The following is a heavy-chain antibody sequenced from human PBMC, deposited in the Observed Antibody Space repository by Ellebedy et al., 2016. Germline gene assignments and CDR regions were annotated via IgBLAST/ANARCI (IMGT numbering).Heavy chain of an antibody. D-gene: IGHD1/OR15-1a*01. V-gene: IGHV3-21*01. CDR2: ISSSSSYI. Sequence: GGSLRLSCAASGFTFSSYSMNWVRQAPGKGLEWVSSISSSSSYIYYADSVKGRFTISRDSAKNSLYLQMNSLRAEDTAVYYCARDISTNYYYYGMDVWGQGTTVTVSS. CDR1: GFTFSSYS. J-gene: IGHJ6*02. CDR3: ARDISTNYYYYGMDV.